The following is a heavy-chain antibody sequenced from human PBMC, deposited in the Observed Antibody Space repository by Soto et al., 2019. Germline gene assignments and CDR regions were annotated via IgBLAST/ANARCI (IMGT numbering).Heavy chain of an antibody. J-gene: IGHJ6*04. CDR3: GREYCDSSRCYQQDV. V-gene: IGHV1-18*01. Sequence: QAPLVQSGVEVKKPGASLKVSCKTSGYTFTSFGISWVRQGPGQGLEWMGWISTKNGQTRYLQKFQGRVTMTTDTSTSTAYMELRSLRSDDTAVYYCGREYCDSSRCYQQDVWGKGTTVTVSA. D-gene: IGHD2-2*01. CDR2: ISTKNGQT. CDR1: GYTFTSFG.